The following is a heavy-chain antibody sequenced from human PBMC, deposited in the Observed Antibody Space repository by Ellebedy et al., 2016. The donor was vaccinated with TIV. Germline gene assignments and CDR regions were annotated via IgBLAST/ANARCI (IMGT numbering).Heavy chain of an antibody. Sequence: PGGSLRLSCAASGFTFSSSWMSWVRQPPGKGLEWVANIKQDGSEKYYVDSVKGRFTISRENAKNSLYLQMNSLRAEDTAVYYCARFAGMDVWGQGTTVTVSS. V-gene: IGHV3-7*03. CDR3: ARFAGMDV. CDR1: GFTFSSSW. J-gene: IGHJ6*02. CDR2: IKQDGSEK.